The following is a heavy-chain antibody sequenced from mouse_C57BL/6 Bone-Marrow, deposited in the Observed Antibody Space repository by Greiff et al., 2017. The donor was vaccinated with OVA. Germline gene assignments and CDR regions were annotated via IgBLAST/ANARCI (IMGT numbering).Heavy chain of an antibody. CDR3: ARDRVLYYGSSYPYWYFDV. Sequence: DVHLVESGGGLVKPGGSLKLSCAASGFTFSSYAMSWVRQTPEKRLEWVATISDGGSYTYYPDNVKGRFTISRDNAKNNLYLQMSHLKAEDTAMYYCARDRVLYYGSSYPYWYFDVWGTGTTVTVSS. D-gene: IGHD1-1*01. CDR1: GFTFSSYA. CDR2: ISDGGSYT. J-gene: IGHJ1*03. V-gene: IGHV5-4*01.